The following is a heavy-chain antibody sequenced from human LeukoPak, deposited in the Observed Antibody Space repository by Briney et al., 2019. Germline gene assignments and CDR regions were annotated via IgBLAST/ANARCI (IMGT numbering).Heavy chain of an antibody. CDR2: INPNSGGT. J-gene: IGHJ4*02. Sequence: ASVKVSCKASGYTFTGYYLHWVRQAPGQGLGWMGWINPNSGGTNYAQKFRGRVTMTRDTSISTVYMELSRLRSDDTAVYYCARVEHDSSGYLFDQWGQGTLVTVSS. V-gene: IGHV1-2*02. D-gene: IGHD3-22*01. CDR3: ARVEHDSSGYLFDQ. CDR1: GYTFTGYY.